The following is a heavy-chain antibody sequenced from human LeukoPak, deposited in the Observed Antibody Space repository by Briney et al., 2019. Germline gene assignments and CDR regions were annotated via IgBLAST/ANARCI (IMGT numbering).Heavy chain of an antibody. D-gene: IGHD2-15*01. CDR1: GFTFSSYW. V-gene: IGHV3-7*03. Sequence: GGSLRLSCAVSGFTFSSYWMSWVRQAPGKGLEWVANIKRDGSDTYYVDSVKGRFTISRDNAKDSLYLQMSSLRAEDTAVYYCAKIPRGGYMDVWGKGTTVIVSS. CDR3: AKIPRGGYMDV. J-gene: IGHJ6*03. CDR2: IKRDGSDT.